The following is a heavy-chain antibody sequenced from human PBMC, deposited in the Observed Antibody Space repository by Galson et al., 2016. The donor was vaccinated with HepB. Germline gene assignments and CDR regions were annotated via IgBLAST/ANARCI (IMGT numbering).Heavy chain of an antibody. CDR2: VSYDGGTE. CDR1: GFTFSLFD. D-gene: IGHD5-24*01. J-gene: IGHJ4*02. Sequence: SLRLSCAASGFTFSLFDMHWVRQAPGKGLEWVAVVSYDGGTEFYADSVKGRFTISRDNSKKTLYLQMNGLRAEDATVYYCANDRESTRLQFSWVASYYFDFWGQGTLVTVSS. V-gene: IGHV3-30*18. CDR3: ANDRESTRLQFSWVASYYFDF.